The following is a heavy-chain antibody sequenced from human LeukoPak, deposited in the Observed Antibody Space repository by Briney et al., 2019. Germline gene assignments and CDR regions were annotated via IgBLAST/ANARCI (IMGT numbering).Heavy chain of an antibody. D-gene: IGHD2-15*01. V-gene: IGHV5-51*01. J-gene: IGHJ5*02. CDR3: ARQEYCSGGSCYTWFDP. CDR2: IYPGDSDT. CDR1: GYSFTSYW. Sequence: GESLKISCKGSGYSFTSYWIGWVRQMPGKGLEWMGIIYPGDSDTRYSPSFQGQVTISADKSISTAYLQWSSLKASDTAMYYCARQEYCSGGSCYTWFDPWGQGTLVIVSS.